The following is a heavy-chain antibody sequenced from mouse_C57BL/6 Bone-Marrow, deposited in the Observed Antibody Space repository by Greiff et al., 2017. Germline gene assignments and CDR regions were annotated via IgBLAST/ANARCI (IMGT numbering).Heavy chain of an antibody. J-gene: IGHJ1*03. Sequence: QVQLQQSGPELVKPGASVKISCKASGYAFSSSWMNWVKQRPGKGLEWIGRIYPGDGDTNYNGKFKGKATLTADKSSSTAYMQLSSLTSEDSAVYFCARRDYGSSYLRYFDVWGTGTTVTVSS. CDR3: ARRDYGSSYLRYFDV. CDR1: GYAFSSSW. V-gene: IGHV1-82*01. CDR2: IYPGDGDT. D-gene: IGHD1-1*01.